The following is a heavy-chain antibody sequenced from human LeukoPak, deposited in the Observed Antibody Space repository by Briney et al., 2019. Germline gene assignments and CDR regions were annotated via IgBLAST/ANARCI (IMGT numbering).Heavy chain of an antibody. CDR2: ISAYNGNT. V-gene: IGHV1-18*04. CDR1: GYTFTSYG. D-gene: IGHD2-2*01. Sequence: ASVTVSCKASGYTFTSYGIGWVRQAPGQGLEWMGWISAYNGNTNYAQKLQGRVTMTTDTSTSTAYMELRSLRSDDTAVYYCARNHCSSTSCYPWFDPWGQGTLVTVSS. J-gene: IGHJ5*02. CDR3: ARNHCSSTSCYPWFDP.